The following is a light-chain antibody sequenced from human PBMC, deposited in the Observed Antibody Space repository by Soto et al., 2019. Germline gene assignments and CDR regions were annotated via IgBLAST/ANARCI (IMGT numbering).Light chain of an antibody. Sequence: DIVMTQSPDSLAVSLGERATINCTSSQSVLYRSNNKNYLAWYQQKPGQPPKPLIYWASTRESGVPDRISGSGSGTDFTLTISSLQAEDVAVYYCQQYSSTPRTFGQGTKLEIK. CDR1: QSVLYRSNNKNY. CDR3: QQYSSTPRT. V-gene: IGKV4-1*01. CDR2: WAS. J-gene: IGKJ2*01.